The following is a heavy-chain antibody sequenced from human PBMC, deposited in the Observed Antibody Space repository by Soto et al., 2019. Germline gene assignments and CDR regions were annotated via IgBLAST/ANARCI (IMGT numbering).Heavy chain of an antibody. CDR1: GFTFSSYA. Sequence: GGSLRLSCAASGFTFSSYAMHWVRQAPGKGLEWVAVISYDGSNKYYADSVKGRFTISRDNSKNTLYLQMNSLRAEDTAVYYCARDRAAAVDYYYYYGMDVWGQGTTVTVSS. CDR3: ARDRAAAVDYYYYYGMDV. J-gene: IGHJ6*02. D-gene: IGHD6-13*01. V-gene: IGHV3-30-3*01. CDR2: ISYDGSNK.